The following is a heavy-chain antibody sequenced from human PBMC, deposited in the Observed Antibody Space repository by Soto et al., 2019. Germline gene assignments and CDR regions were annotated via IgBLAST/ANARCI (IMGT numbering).Heavy chain of an antibody. Sequence: EVQLVESGGGLVEPGGSLRLSCAASGFTFSASWMGWVRQAPGKGLEYVGRIGTKPGGGPTDYTAPVKGRFTVSRDDSRNALYLQLQNLKTEDTAGYFCSTSGGGHWGQGALVTVSS. J-gene: IGHJ4*02. CDR2: IGTKPGGGPT. CDR1: GFTFSASW. V-gene: IGHV3-15*04. CDR3: STSGGGH. D-gene: IGHD1-26*01.